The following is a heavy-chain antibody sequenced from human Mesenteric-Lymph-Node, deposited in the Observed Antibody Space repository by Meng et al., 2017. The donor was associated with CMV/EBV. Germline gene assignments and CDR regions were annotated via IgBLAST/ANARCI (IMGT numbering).Heavy chain of an antibody. V-gene: IGHV3-69-1*01. CDR1: GFTVSSNY. J-gene: IGHJ3*02. CDR3: ARVGSGDWLGDVLDM. D-gene: IGHD3-10*01. CDR2: ISSSSYI. Sequence: GGSLRLSCAASGFTVSSNYMNWVRQAPGKGLEWVSSISSSSYIYYSDSVKGRFTISRDNAKNSLYLQMNSLRAEDTAVYYCARVGSGDWLGDVLDMWGQGTMVTVSS.